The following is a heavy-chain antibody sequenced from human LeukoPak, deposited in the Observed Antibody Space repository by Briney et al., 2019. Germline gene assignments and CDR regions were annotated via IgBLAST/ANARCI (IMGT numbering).Heavy chain of an antibody. J-gene: IGHJ6*03. CDR2: INSDGSST. V-gene: IGHV3-74*01. CDR1: GFTFSSYW. CDR3: ARVGYCSSTSCYTGRYMDV. D-gene: IGHD2-2*02. Sequence: HTGGSLRLSCAASGFTFSSYWMHWVRQAPGKGPVWVSRINSDGSSTNYADSVKGRFTISRDNAKNTLYLQMNSLRAEDTAVYYCARVGYCSSTSCYTGRYMDVWGKGTTVTVSS.